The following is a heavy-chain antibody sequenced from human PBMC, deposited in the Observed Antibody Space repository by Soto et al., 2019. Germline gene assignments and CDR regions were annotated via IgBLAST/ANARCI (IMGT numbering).Heavy chain of an antibody. CDR2: IYWDDDT. D-gene: IGHD3-10*01. CDR1: GFSLSTSGVG. V-gene: IGHV2-5*02. J-gene: IGHJ4*02. CDR3: AHRQSSGTYFPF. Sequence: QITLKESGPPLVKPTQTLTLTCTFSGFSLSTSGVGVGWIRQPPGEALEWLALIYWDDDTRYSPSLRSRLAVTKDTSKNQVVLTIRDMDPEDTATYYCAHRQSSGTYFPFWGQGTLVTVSS.